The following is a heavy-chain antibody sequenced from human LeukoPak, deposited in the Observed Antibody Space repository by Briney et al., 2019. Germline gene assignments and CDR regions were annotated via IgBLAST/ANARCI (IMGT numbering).Heavy chain of an antibody. CDR2: IYHSGST. CDR1: GGSISSGGYY. V-gene: IGHV4-30-2*01. D-gene: IGHD5-18*01. CDR3: ARGGRGIYSYGSH. J-gene: IGHJ4*02. Sequence: PSETLSLTCTVSGGSISSGGYYWSWIRQPPGKGLEWIGYIYHSGSTYYNPSLKSRVTISVDTPKNQFSLKLSSVTAADTAVYYCARGGRGIYSYGSHWGQGTLVTVSS.